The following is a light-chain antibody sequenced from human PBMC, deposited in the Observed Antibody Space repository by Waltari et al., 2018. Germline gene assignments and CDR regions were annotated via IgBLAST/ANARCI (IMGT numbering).Light chain of an antibody. CDR2: EVT. Sequence: QSGLTQPASVSGSPGQSITISCTGTSSDVGNYNLVSWYQQYPGKAPQLMVYEVTKRASGVSARVSGSKSGNTASLTIHGLQSEDEADYYCCSYVGLGIYVFGSGTKVTVL. V-gene: IGLV2-23*02. CDR1: SSDVGNYNL. CDR3: CSYVGLGIYV. J-gene: IGLJ1*01.